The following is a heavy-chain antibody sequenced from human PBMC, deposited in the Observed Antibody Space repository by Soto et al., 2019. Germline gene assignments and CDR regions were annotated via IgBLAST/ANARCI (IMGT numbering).Heavy chain of an antibody. CDR1: GFTFSSYS. J-gene: IGHJ4*02. CDR2: ISSSSSYI. CDR3: ARDPDSSGWYHSLFDY. Sequence: GGSLRLSCAASGFTFSSYSMNWVRQAPGKGLEWVSSISSSSSYIYYADSVKGRFTISRDNAKNSLYLQMNSLRAEDTAVYYCARDPDSSGWYHSLFDYWGQGTLVTVSS. V-gene: IGHV3-21*01. D-gene: IGHD6-19*01.